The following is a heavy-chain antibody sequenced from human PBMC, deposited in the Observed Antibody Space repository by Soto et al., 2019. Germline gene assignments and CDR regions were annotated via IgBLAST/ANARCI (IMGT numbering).Heavy chain of an antibody. D-gene: IGHD6-13*01. J-gene: IGHJ6*02. Sequence: PGGSLRLSCAASGFTFSSYAMNWVRQAPGKGLEWVSSIGGSGGSTYYADSVKGRFTISRDNSKNTLYLQMNSLRAEDTAVYYCARVRIAAAGTFGRYGMDVWGQGTTVTVSS. V-gene: IGHV3-23*01. CDR2: IGGSGGST. CDR1: GFTFSSYA. CDR3: ARVRIAAAGTFGRYGMDV.